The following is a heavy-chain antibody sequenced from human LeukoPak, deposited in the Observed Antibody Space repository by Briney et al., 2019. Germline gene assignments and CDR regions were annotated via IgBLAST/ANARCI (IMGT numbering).Heavy chain of an antibody. CDR2: INSDGSST. V-gene: IGHV3-74*01. CDR3: AKLIGGRWLQSADY. CDR1: GFTFSSYW. Sequence: PGGSLRLSCAASGFTFSSYWMHWVRQAPGKGLVWVSRINSDGSSTSYADSVKGRFTISRDNAKNTLYLQMNSLRAEDTAVYYCAKLIGGRWLQSADYWGQGTLVTVSS. D-gene: IGHD5-24*01. J-gene: IGHJ4*02.